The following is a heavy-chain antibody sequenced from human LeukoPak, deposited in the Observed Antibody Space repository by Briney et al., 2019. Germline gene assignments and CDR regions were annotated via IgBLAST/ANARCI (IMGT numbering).Heavy chain of an antibody. CDR2: INPNSGGT. CDR3: AREESTEYYDFWSGYPR. D-gene: IGHD3-3*01. CDR1: GYTFTGYY. J-gene: IGHJ4*02. Sequence: GSVKVSCKASGYTFTGYYMHWVRQAPGQGLEWMGRINPNSGGTNYAQKFQGRVTMTRDTSISTAYMELSRLRSDDTAVYYCAREESTEYYDFWSGYPRWGQGTLVTVSS. V-gene: IGHV1-2*02.